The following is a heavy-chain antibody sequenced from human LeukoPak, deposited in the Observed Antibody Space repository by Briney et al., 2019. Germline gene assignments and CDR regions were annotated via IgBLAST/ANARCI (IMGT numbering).Heavy chain of an antibody. D-gene: IGHD3-22*01. J-gene: IGHJ3*02. CDR1: GGSFSGYY. CDR2: INHSGST. Sequence: SETLSLTCAVYGGSFSGYYWSWIRQPPGKGLEWIGEINHSGSTNYNPSLKSRVTISVNTSKNQFSLKLSSVTAADTAVYYCACLTTADAFDIWGQGTMVTVSS. CDR3: ACLTTADAFDI. V-gene: IGHV4-34*01.